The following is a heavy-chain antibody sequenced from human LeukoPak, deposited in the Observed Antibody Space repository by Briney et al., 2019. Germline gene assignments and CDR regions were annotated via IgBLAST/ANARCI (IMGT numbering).Heavy chain of an antibody. V-gene: IGHV4-61*02. CDR3: ARGLTD. CDR1: GGSISSGSYY. J-gene: IGHJ4*02. D-gene: IGHD3-9*01. Sequence: PSQTLSLTCTVSGGSISSGSYYWSWIRQPAGKGLEWIGRIYTSGSTNYNPPLKSRVTISVDTSKNQFSLKLSSVTAADTAVYYCARGLTDWGQGTLVTVSS. CDR2: IYTSGST.